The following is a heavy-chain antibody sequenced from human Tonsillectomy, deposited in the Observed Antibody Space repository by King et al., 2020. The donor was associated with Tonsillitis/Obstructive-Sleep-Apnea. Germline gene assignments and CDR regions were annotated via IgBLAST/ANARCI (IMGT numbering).Heavy chain of an antibody. D-gene: IGHD3-9*01. V-gene: IGHV5-10-1*01. CDR1: GYSFTSYW. CDR3: ARRDILTGYYNPPHFDY. CDR2: IDPSDSYT. Sequence: VQLVQSGAEVKKPGESLRISCKGSGYSFTSYWISWVRQMPGKGLEWMGRIDPSDSYTNYSPSFQGHVTISADKSISTAYLLWSSLKASDTAMYYCARRDILTGYYNPPHFDYWGQGTLVTVSS. J-gene: IGHJ4*02.